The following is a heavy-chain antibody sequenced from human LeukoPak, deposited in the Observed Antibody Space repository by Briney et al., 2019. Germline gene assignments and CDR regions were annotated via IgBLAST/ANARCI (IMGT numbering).Heavy chain of an antibody. Sequence: SETLSLTCTVSGGSISTYYWSWIRQPPGKGLEWIGYIYYSGSTNYNPSLKSRVTISVDTSKNQIFLKLNSVTAADTAVYHCASPSGGRYRDDALDIWGQGTMVTVSS. CDR3: ASPSGGRYRDDALDI. V-gene: IGHV4-59*01. CDR1: GGSISTYY. D-gene: IGHD3-10*01. CDR2: IYYSGST. J-gene: IGHJ3*02.